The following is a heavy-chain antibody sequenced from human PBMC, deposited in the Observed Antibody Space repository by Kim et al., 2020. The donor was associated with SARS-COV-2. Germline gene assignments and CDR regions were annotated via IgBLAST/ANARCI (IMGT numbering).Heavy chain of an antibody. CDR1: GFTFSNYA. CDR2: VSSDGNIK. D-gene: IGHD1-1*01. CDR3: AREKTFKLELEY. J-gene: IGHJ4*02. Sequence: GGSLRLSCAASGFTFSNYAIHWIRQAPGKGLEWVAVVSSDGNIKYYTDSVKGRFTISRDNSKNMMYLQMNSLRVEDTALYYCAREKTFKLELEYWGQGTQVIVSS. V-gene: IGHV3-30-3*01.